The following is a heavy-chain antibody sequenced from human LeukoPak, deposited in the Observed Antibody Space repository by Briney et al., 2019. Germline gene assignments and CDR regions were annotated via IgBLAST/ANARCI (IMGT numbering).Heavy chain of an antibody. CDR3: ARDRRTIAYCGGDCYSGAFDI. V-gene: IGHV1-2*06. J-gene: IGHJ3*02. CDR2: INPNSGGT. CDR1: GYTFTGYY. Sequence: ASVTVSCKASGYTFTGYYMHWVRQAPGQGLEWMGRINPNSGGTNYAQKFQGRVTMTRDTSISTTYMELSRLRSDDTAVYYCARDRRTIAYCGGDCYSGAFDIWGQGTMVTVSS. D-gene: IGHD2-21*02.